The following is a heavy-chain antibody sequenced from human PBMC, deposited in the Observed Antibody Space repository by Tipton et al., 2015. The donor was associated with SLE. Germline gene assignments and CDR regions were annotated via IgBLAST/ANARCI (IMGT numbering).Heavy chain of an antibody. V-gene: IGHV4-30-4*01. J-gene: IGHJ1*01. CDR1: GDSISSGYYY. CDR3: ARDGVGKSGPGYFQH. CDR2: IYYSGTT. Sequence: TLSLTCTVSGDSISSGYYYWSWIRQPPGKGLEWIGYIYYSGTTNYNPSLKSRVTISVDTSKNQFSLKLSSVTAADTAVYYCARDGVGKSGPGYFQHWGQGTLVTVSS. D-gene: IGHD6-25*01.